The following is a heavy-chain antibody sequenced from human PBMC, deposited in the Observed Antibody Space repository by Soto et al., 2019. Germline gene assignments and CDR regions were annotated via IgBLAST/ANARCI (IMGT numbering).Heavy chain of an antibody. D-gene: IGHD3-22*01. CDR3: AREDSSGYYHLDAFDI. Sequence: EVQLVESGGGLVKPGGSLRLSCAASGFTFSSYSMNWVRQAPGKGLEWVSSISSSSSYIYYADSVKGRFTISRDNAKNSLYLQMNSLGAEDTAVYYCAREDSSGYYHLDAFDIWGQGTMVTVSS. CDR1: GFTFSSYS. CDR2: ISSSSSYI. V-gene: IGHV3-21*01. J-gene: IGHJ3*02.